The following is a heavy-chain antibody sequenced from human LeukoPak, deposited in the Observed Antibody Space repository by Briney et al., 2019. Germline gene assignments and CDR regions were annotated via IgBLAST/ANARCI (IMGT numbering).Heavy chain of an antibody. CDR2: IYYSGST. CDR3: ARGPYSYDSSGAFDI. J-gene: IGHJ3*02. CDR1: GGSISSSNYY. Sequence: SETLSLTCTVSGGSISSSNYYWGWIRQPPGKGLEWIGTIYYSGSTYYNPSLKSRITISVDTSKNQFSLKMRSVTAADTAVYFCARGPYSYDSSGAFDIWGQGTMVTVSS. V-gene: IGHV4-39*01. D-gene: IGHD3-22*01.